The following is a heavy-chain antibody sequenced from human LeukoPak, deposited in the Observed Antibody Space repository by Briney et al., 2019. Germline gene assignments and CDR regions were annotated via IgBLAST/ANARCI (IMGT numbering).Heavy chain of an antibody. CDR2: ISAYNGNT. Sequence: ASVKVSCKASGYTFTSYGISWVRQAPGQGLEWMGWISAYNGNTNYAQKLQGRVTMTTDTSTSTAYMELRSLRSDDTAVYYCARVDIVVVTAILGDAFDIWGQGTMVTVSP. D-gene: IGHD2-21*02. CDR1: GYTFTSYG. CDR3: ARVDIVVVTAILGDAFDI. V-gene: IGHV1-18*01. J-gene: IGHJ3*02.